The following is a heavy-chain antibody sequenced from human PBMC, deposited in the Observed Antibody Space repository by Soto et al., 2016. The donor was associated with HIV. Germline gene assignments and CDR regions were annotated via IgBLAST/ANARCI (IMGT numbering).Heavy chain of an antibody. V-gene: IGHV4-39*01. Sequence: QLQLQESGPGLVKPSETLSLTCTVSGGSISSSSYYWGWIRQPPGKGLEWIGSIYYSGSTYYNPSLKSRVTISVDTSKNQFSLKLSSVTAADTAVYYCARVRYYMIVVLYSDYWGQGTLVTVSS. J-gene: IGHJ4*02. CDR1: GGSISSSSYY. D-gene: IGHD3-22*01. CDR3: ARVRYYMIVVLYSDY. CDR2: IYYSGST.